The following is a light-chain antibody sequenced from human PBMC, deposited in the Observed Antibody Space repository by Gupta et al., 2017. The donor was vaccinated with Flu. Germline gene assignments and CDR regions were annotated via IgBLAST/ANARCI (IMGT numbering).Light chain of an antibody. CDR2: GSS. V-gene: IGKV3-15*01. J-gene: IGKJ4*01. Sequence: EIVMTQSPAILSVSPGERATLSCRASQSVSTDLAWYQHKPGQTPRLLIFGSSTRATGVPARFSGSGSGTEFTLTISSRQSEDFAVYYCQQHYNWPPLTFGGGTKVEIK. CDR3: QQHYNWPPLT. CDR1: QSVSTD.